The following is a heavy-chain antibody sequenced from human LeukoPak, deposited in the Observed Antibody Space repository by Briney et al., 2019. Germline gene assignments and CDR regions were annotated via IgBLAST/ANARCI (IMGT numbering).Heavy chain of an antibody. J-gene: IGHJ6*02. CDR2: ISYDGSNK. CDR1: GFTFNNYA. D-gene: IGHD5-18*01. CDR3: ARARPNSGYSYGYAYYYYYGMDV. Sequence: GGSLTLSCAASGFTFNNYAMHWVRQAPGKGLEWVAVISYDGSNKYYADSVKGRFTISRDTSKNTLYLQMNSLRAEDTAVYYCARARPNSGYSYGYAYYYYYGMDVWGQGTTVTVSS. V-gene: IGHV3-30*04.